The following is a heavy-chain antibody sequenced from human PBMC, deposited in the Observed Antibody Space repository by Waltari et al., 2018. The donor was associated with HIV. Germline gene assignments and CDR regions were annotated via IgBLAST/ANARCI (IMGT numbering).Heavy chain of an antibody. V-gene: IGHV3-11*01. J-gene: IGHJ6*02. CDR3: ARDRPRGAALFYYGMDV. CDR1: GFTFSAYY. D-gene: IGHD6-13*01. CDR2: ITVSGNTI. Sequence: QVHLVESGGELVKPGRSLGLSCAASGFTFSAYYMTWTRKEPGKGLGWVSYITVSGNTIYYGNSVKGRFTISRDNAKNSLFLQMNSLRAEDTAVYYCARDRPRGAALFYYGMDVWGQGTTVTVSS.